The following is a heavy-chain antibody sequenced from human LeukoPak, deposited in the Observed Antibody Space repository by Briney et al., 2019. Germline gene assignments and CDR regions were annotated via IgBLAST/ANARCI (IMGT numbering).Heavy chain of an antibody. Sequence: PSETLSLTCTVSGRSISSGGYYWSWIRQHPGKGLEWIGYIYYSGSTYYNPSLKSRVTISVDTSKNQFSLKLSSVTAADTAVYYCATQGVVVVGSFDYWGQGTLVTVSS. CDR1: GRSISSGGYY. V-gene: IGHV4-31*03. D-gene: IGHD2-15*01. CDR3: ATQGVVVVGSFDY. J-gene: IGHJ4*02. CDR2: IYYSGST.